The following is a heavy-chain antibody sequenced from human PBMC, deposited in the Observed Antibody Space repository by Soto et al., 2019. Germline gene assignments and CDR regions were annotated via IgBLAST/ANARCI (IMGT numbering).Heavy chain of an antibody. J-gene: IGHJ6*02. CDR2: IKYDGSTT. Sequence: EVQLVESGGALVQTGGSLRLSCAASGFTFSSYWIHWVRQAPGKGLVWVSRIKYDGSTTNYADSVKGRFTISRDNAKNTVYLQMNSLRAEDTALYYCARGIQYKYGMDVWGQGTTVTVSS. V-gene: IGHV3-74*01. CDR1: GFTFSSYW. D-gene: IGHD5-18*01. CDR3: ARGIQYKYGMDV.